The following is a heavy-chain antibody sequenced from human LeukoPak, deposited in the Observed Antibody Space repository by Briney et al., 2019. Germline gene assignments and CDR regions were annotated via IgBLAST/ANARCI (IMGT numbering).Heavy chain of an antibody. J-gene: IGHJ4*02. D-gene: IGHD2-15*01. Sequence: GGSLRLSCAASGFTFSSYSMNWVRQAPGKGLEWVSSISSSSSYIYYADSVKGRYTISRDNAKNSLYLQMNSLRAEETAVYYCARDLGEAAATLPFDHWGQGTLVTVSS. CDR2: ISSSSSYI. CDR1: GFTFSSYS. CDR3: ARDLGEAAATLPFDH. V-gene: IGHV3-21*01.